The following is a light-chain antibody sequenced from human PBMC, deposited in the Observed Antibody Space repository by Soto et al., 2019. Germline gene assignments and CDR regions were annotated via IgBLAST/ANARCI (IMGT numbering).Light chain of an antibody. CDR1: QGISSY. V-gene: IGKV1-8*01. J-gene: IGKJ1*01. Sequence: AIRMTQSPSSLSASTEDRETNTCRASQGISSYLAWYQQKPGKAPKLLIYTASTLQSGVPSRFSGSGSGTDFTLTICCLQSEDFATYYCQQYYSYPRTFGQGTKVDIK. CDR2: TAS. CDR3: QQYYSYPRT.